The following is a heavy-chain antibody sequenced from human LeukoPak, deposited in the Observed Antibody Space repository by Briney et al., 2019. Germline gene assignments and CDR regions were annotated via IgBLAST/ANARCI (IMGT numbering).Heavy chain of an antibody. CDR1: GGSINSYF. V-gene: IGHV4-59*08. CDR2: IYYSGST. CDR3: ASTVEPVGATYFDY. Sequence: SETLSLTCSVSGGSINSYFWSWIRQPPGKGLEWIGYIYYSGSTYYNPSLKSRVTISVDTSKNQFSLKLSSVTAADTAVYYCASTVEPVGATYFDYWGQGTLVTVSS. J-gene: IGHJ4*02. D-gene: IGHD1-26*01.